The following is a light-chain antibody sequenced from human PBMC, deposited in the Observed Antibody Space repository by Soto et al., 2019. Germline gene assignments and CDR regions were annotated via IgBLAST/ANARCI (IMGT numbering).Light chain of an antibody. J-gene: IGLJ2*01. V-gene: IGLV2-14*01. Sequence: QSALTQPASVSGSPGQSITISCTGTSSDIGAYNYVSWHQHHPGKAPKLLIYGVTNRPSGVSNRFSGSKSGNTASLTISGLQADDEADYYCTSYTASNNRVFGGGTKVTVL. CDR3: TSYTASNNRV. CDR2: GVT. CDR1: SSDIGAYNY.